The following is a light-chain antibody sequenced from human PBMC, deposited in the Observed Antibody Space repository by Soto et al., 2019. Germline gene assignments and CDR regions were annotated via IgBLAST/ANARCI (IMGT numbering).Light chain of an antibody. J-gene: IGKJ5*01. CDR1: QSVSSNF. CDR3: QQYGSSPLIT. V-gene: IGKV3-20*01. CDR2: GAS. Sequence: EIVLTQSPGTLSLSPGQRATLPCRASQSVSSNFLAWYQQKPGQAPRLLIYGASSRATGIPDRFSGSGSGTDFTLTISRLEPEDFAVYYCQQYGSSPLITFGQGTRLEIK.